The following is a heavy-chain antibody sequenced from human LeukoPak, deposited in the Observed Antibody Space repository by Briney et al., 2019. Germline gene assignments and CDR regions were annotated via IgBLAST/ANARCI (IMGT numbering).Heavy chain of an antibody. D-gene: IGHD3-9*01. Sequence: PGGSLRLSCAASGLTFSSYSMDWVRQAPGKGLEWVSGISWNSGSIGYADSVKGRFTISRDNAKNSLYLQMNSLRAEDTALYYCAKDEYYDILTGLGSFDYWGQGTLVTVSS. CDR2: ISWNSGSI. CDR1: GLTFSSYS. J-gene: IGHJ4*02. V-gene: IGHV3-9*01. CDR3: AKDEYYDILTGLGSFDY.